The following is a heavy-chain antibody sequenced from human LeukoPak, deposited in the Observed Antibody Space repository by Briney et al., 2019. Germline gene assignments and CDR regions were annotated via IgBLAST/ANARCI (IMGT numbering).Heavy chain of an antibody. CDR3: SGSSPGPDAFDI. CDR2: INQDGSEK. Sequence: GGSLRLSCAASGFAFSNYWMSWVRQAPGKGPEWVANINQDGSEKYYVDPVKGRFTISRDNAKNSLYLQMNSLRAEDTAVYLCSGSSPGPDAFDIWGQGTMVTVSS. CDR1: GFAFSNYW. D-gene: IGHD6-6*01. V-gene: IGHV3-7*05. J-gene: IGHJ3*02.